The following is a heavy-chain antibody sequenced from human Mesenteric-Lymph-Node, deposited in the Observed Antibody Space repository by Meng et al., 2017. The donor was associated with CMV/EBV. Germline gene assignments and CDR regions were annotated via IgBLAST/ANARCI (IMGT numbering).Heavy chain of an antibody. CDR1: GGSFSGYY. D-gene: IGHD3-9*01. CDR2: INHSGST. CDR3: ARGSSYDILTGYFDY. V-gene: IGHV4-34*01. Sequence: VPLHQWGAGLLKPSETLSATCAVYGGSFSGYYWNWIRQSPEKGLEWIGEINHSGSTTYNPSFTSRIIISVDTSTNQISLNMSSVTAADTAVYYCARGSSYDILTGYFDYWGQGALVTVSS. J-gene: IGHJ4*02.